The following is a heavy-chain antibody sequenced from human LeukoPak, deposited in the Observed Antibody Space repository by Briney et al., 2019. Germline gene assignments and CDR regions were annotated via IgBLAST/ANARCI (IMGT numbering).Heavy chain of an antibody. V-gene: IGHV4-34*01. J-gene: IGHJ4*02. CDR3: ARRRDWNHLFDY. D-gene: IGHD1-1*01. CDR2: INHSGST. CDR1: GGSFSGYY. Sequence: PSETLSLTCAVYGGSFSGYYWSWIRQPPGKGLEWIGEINHSGSTNYNPSLKSRVTISVDTSKNQFSLKLSSVTAADTAAYYCARRRDWNHLFDYWGQGTLVTVSS.